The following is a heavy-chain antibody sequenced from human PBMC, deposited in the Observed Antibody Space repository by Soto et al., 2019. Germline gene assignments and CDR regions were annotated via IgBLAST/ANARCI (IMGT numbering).Heavy chain of an antibody. CDR2: ISWNSGSI. Sequence: EVQLVESGGGLVQPGRSLRLSCAASGFTFDDYAMHWVRQAPGKGLGWVSGISWNSGSIGYADSVKGRFTISRDNAKNSVYLQMNSLRAEDTALYYCAKGWGHLRLVAVAGPPFDYWGQGTLVTVSS. CDR1: GFTFDDYA. J-gene: IGHJ4*02. CDR3: AKGWGHLRLVAVAGPPFDY. D-gene: IGHD6-19*01. V-gene: IGHV3-9*01.